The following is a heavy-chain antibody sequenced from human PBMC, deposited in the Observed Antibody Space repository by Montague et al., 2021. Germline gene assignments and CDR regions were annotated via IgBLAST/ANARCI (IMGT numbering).Heavy chain of an antibody. Sequence: TLSLTCAVSGGSISSTAYYWSWIRQHPGKGLEWIGYIYYSGSTYYNPSLKSRVTISVDTSQNQFSLNLNSVTAADTAVYYCARVEATVTAPFDFWGQGTLVTVSS. J-gene: IGHJ4*02. CDR1: GGSISSTAYY. CDR3: ARVEATVTAPFDF. V-gene: IGHV4-31*11. D-gene: IGHD4-17*01. CDR2: IYYSGST.